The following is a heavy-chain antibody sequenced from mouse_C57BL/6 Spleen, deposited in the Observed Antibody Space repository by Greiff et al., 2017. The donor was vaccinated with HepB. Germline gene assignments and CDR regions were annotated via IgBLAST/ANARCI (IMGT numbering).Heavy chain of an antibody. V-gene: IGHV1-19*01. CDR2: INPYNGGT. J-gene: IGHJ1*03. D-gene: IGHD1-1*01. CDR1: GYTFTDYY. CDR3: ASGDYYGSSPRYGYFDV. Sequence: EVQLQESGPVLVKPGASVKMSCKASGYTFTDYYMNWVKQSHGKSLEWIGGINPYNGGTSYNQKFKGKATLTVDTSSSTAYMELNSLTSEDSAVYYCASGDYYGSSPRYGYFDVWGTGTTVTVSS.